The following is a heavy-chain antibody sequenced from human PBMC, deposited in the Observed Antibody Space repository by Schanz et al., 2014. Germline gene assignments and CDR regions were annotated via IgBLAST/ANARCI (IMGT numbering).Heavy chain of an antibody. Sequence: QVQLVQSGAEVKKPGASVKVSCKASGYTFTSYYMHWVRQAPGQGLEWMGIINPSGGSTSYAQKFQGRVTMTRDTSTSTVYMEVSGLRSEDTAVYYCARDGEAAAGCDYWGQGTQVIVSS. V-gene: IGHV1-46*03. D-gene: IGHD6-13*01. CDR1: GYTFTSYY. CDR3: ARDGEAAAGCDY. CDR2: INPSGGST. J-gene: IGHJ4*02.